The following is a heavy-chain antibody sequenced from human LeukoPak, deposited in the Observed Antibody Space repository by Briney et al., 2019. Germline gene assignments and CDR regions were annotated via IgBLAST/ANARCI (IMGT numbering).Heavy chain of an antibody. CDR3: ARGYYYDSSGLVY. V-gene: IGHV4-34*01. Sequence: PSETLSLTCAVYGGSFSGYYWSWIRQPPGKGLEWIGEINHSGSTNYNPSLKSRVTISVDTSKNQFSLKLSSVTAADTAVYYCARGYYYDSSGLVYWGQGTLVTVSS. J-gene: IGHJ4*02. D-gene: IGHD3-22*01. CDR2: INHSGST. CDR1: GGSFSGYY.